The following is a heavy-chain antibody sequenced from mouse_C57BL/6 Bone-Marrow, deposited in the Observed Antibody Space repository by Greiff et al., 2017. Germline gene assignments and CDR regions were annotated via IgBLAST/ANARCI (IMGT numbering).Heavy chain of an antibody. J-gene: IGHJ2*01. CDR1: GYAFTSYW. Sequence: QVHVEQPGAELVMPGASVKMSCKASGYAFTSYWMHWVKQRPGQGLEWIGEIYPSDSYTNYNRKFKGKSTLTVDKSSSTAYMQLSSLTSDDAAFYYCAREGVIVAYSFDYWGQGTTLTVAS. V-gene: IGHV1-69*01. CDR3: AREGVIVAYSFDY. D-gene: IGHD1-1*01. CDR2: IYPSDSYT.